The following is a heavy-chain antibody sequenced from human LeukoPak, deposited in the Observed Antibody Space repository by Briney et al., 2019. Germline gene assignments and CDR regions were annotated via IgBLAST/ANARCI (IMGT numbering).Heavy chain of an antibody. J-gene: IGHJ6*03. CDR2: IYYSGST. Sequence: SETLSLTCTVSGGSITSYYWSWIRQPPGKGPEWIGYIYYSGSTNYNPSLNSRVTISIDTSKNQFSLKLSSVTAADTAVYYCARIEMATTQDYYYYMDVWGKGTTVTVPS. D-gene: IGHD5-24*01. CDR1: GGSITSYY. CDR3: ARIEMATTQDYYYYMDV. V-gene: IGHV4-59*08.